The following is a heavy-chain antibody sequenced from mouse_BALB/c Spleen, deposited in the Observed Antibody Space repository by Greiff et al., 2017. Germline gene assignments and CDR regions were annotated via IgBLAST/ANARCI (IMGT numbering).Heavy chain of an antibody. CDR2: INPSSGYT. CDR3: ARSGTGGYAMDY. CDR1: GYTFTSYT. Sequence: QVQLQQSGAELARPGASVKMSCKASGYTFTSYTMHWVKQRPGQGLEWIGYINPSSGYTNYNQKFKDKATLTADKSSSTAYMQLSSLTSEDSAVYYCARSGTGGYAMDYWGQGTSVTVSS. D-gene: IGHD4-1*01. J-gene: IGHJ4*01. V-gene: IGHV1-4*01.